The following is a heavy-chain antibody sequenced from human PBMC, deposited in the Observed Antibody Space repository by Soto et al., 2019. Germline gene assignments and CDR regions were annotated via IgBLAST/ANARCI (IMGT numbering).Heavy chain of an antibody. J-gene: IGHJ4*02. CDR1: GFTFNNYW. Sequence: EVQLVESGGGLVQPGGSLRLSCAASGFTFNNYWMSWVRQAPGKGLEWVANIKQDGSEKYYVDSVKGRFTISRDNAKNSLYLRMKSLRAEDTAVYYCAKNNRFCSSTNCFVFDYWGQGTLVTVSS. CDR3: AKNNRFCSSTNCFVFDY. D-gene: IGHD2-2*01. CDR2: IKQDGSEK. V-gene: IGHV3-7*01.